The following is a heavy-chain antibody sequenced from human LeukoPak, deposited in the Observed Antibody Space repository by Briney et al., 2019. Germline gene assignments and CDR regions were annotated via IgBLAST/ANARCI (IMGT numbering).Heavy chain of an antibody. Sequence: GGSLRLSCAASGFTVSSNYMSWVRQAPGKGLEWVSVIYSGGSTYYADSVKGRFTISRDNAKNSLYLQMNSLRAEDTAVYYCARFIAAPYYFDYWGRGTLVTVSS. V-gene: IGHV3-66*01. CDR3: ARFIAAPYYFDY. D-gene: IGHD6-13*01. J-gene: IGHJ4*02. CDR2: IYSGGST. CDR1: GFTVSSNY.